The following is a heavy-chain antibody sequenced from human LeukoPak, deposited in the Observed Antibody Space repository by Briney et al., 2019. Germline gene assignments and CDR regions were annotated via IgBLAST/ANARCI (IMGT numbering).Heavy chain of an antibody. CDR2: INPNSGGT. CDR1: GYTFTGYY. CDR3: ARPHAGGSGAFDI. D-gene: IGHD2-15*01. J-gene: IGHJ3*02. Sequence: ASVKVSCKASGYTFTGYYMHWVRQAPGQGFEWMEWINPNSGGTNYAQKFQGRVTMTRDTSISTAYMELSRLRSDDTAVYYCARPHAGGSGAFDIWGQGTMVTVSS. V-gene: IGHV1-2*02.